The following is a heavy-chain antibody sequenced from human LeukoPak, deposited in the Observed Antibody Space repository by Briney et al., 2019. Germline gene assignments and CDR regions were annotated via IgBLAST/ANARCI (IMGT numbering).Heavy chain of an antibody. J-gene: IGHJ3*01. D-gene: IGHD2-2*01. CDR3: TRLSVVPGAAVALDV. Sequence: GGSPRLSCAASGFTFSGSAMHWVRQAPGKGLEWVGRIRSKANNYATVYAASVRGRFTISRDDSKNTAYLQMDSLETEDTAVYYCTRLSVVPGAAVALDVWGQGTMVTVSS. V-gene: IGHV3-73*01. CDR2: IRSKANNYAT. CDR1: GFTFSGSA.